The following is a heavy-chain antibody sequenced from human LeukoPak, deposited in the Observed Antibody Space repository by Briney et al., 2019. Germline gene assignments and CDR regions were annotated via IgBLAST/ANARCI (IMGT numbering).Heavy chain of an antibody. CDR2: IYTSGST. CDR1: GGSISSYY. CDR3: ARDREKLGIGKTFDP. J-gene: IGHJ5*02. D-gene: IGHD7-27*01. V-gene: IGHV4-4*07. Sequence: PSETLSLTCTVSGGSISSYYWSWIRQPAGKGLEWNGRIYTSGSTNYNPSLKSRVTMSVDTSKNQFSLKLSSVTAADTAVYYCARDREKLGIGKTFDPWGQGTLVTVSS.